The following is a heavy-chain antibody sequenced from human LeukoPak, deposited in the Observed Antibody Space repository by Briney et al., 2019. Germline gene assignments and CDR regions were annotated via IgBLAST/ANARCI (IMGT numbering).Heavy chain of an antibody. D-gene: IGHD1-26*01. V-gene: IGHV3-21*01. Sequence: GGSLRLSCAASGFIFSSYSMNWVRQAPGKGLEWVSSISTSSSYIYYADSVKGRFTISRDNAKNSLYLQMNSLRAEDTAVYYCAREFDGSASGAGYWGQGTLVTVSS. CDR2: ISTSSSYI. CDR1: GFIFSSYS. CDR3: AREFDGSASGAGY. J-gene: IGHJ4*02.